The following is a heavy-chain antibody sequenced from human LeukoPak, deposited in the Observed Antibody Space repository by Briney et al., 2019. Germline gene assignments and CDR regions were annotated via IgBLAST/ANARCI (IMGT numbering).Heavy chain of an antibody. Sequence: SETLSLTCAVYGGSFSGYYWSWIRQPPGKGLEWIGEINHSGSTNYNPSLQRRVTISVDTSKNQFSLKLSSVTAADTAVYYCARDSWFGELLFDYWGQGTLVTVSS. V-gene: IGHV4-34*01. CDR2: INHSGST. D-gene: IGHD3-10*01. J-gene: IGHJ4*02. CDR1: GGSFSGYY. CDR3: ARDSWFGELLFDY.